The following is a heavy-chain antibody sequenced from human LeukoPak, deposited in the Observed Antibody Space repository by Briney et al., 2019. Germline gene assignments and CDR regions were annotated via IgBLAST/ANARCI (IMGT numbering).Heavy chain of an antibody. Sequence: GGSLRLSCAASGFTFSSYWMHWVRQAPGKGLVWVSRINSDGSEISYADSVKGRFTISRDKAKNTLYLQMNSLSAEDTAMYYCARGHVPGADRHWDYCGDGFLATVSS. CDR1: GFTFSSYW. CDR3: ARGHVPGADRHWDY. V-gene: IGHV3-74*01. J-gene: IGHJ4*01. CDR2: INSDGSEI.